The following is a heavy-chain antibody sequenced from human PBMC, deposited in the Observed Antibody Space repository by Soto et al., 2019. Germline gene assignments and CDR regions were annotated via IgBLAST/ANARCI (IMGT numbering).Heavy chain of an antibody. J-gene: IGHJ4*02. CDR1: GDSISSSNW. Sequence: SETLSLTCAVSGDSISSSNWWTWVRQPPGKGLEWIGEIYHSGNTNYNPSLRSRVTISVDTSKNQFSLKLSSVTVADTAVYYCARHVVPAANYFAYWGQGTLVTVSS. V-gene: IGHV4-4*02. CDR3: ARHVVPAANYFAY. CDR2: IYHSGNT. D-gene: IGHD2-2*01.